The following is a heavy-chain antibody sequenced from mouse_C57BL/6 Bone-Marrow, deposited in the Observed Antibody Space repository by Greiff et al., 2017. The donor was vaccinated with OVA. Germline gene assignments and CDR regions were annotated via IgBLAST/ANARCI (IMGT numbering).Heavy chain of an antibody. J-gene: IGHJ3*01. CDR1: GYTFTSYW. D-gene: IGHD1-1*01. CDR2: IYPGNSDT. V-gene: IGHV1-5*01. Sequence: EVQLQQSGTVLARPGASVKMSCKTSGYTFTSYWMYWVKQRPGQGLEWIGAIYPGNSDTSYHQKFKGKAKLTAVTSASTTYMELSSLTNEDSAVYYCTPITTVVAPAYWGQGTLVTVSA. CDR3: TPITTVVAPAY.